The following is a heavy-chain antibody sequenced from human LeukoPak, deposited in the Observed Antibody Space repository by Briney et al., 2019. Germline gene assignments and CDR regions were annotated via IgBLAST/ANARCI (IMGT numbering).Heavy chain of an antibody. D-gene: IGHD3-22*01. V-gene: IGHV4-59*01. CDR1: GGSISSYY. CDR2: IYYSGST. CDR3: ARVPNYYDSSGYYYFDY. J-gene: IGHJ4*02. Sequence: SETLSLTCTVSGGSISSYYWSWIRQPPGKGLEWIGYIYYSGSTNYNPSLKSRVTISVDTSKNQFSLKLSSVTAADTAVYYCARVPNYYDSSGYYYFDYWGQGTLVTVSS.